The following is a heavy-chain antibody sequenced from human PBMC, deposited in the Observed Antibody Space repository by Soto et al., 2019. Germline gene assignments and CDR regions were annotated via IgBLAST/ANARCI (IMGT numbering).Heavy chain of an antibody. CDR1: GFTFSSYG. CDR3: ARGWFSSGWYFDY. V-gene: IGHV3-33*01. Sequence: GGSLRLSCAASGFTFSSYGMHWVRQAPGKGLEWVAVIWYDGSNKYYADSVKGRFTISRDNSKNTLYLQMNSLRAEDTAVYYCARGWFSSGWYFDYWGQGTLVTVSS. D-gene: IGHD6-19*01. J-gene: IGHJ4*02. CDR2: IWYDGSNK.